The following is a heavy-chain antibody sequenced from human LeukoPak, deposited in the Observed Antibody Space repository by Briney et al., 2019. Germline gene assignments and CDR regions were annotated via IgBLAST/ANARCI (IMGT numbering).Heavy chain of an antibody. CDR3: ARDRASGRYFDWLSVGSYYYYMDV. CDR2: SSTSGSIT. D-gene: IGHD3-9*01. V-gene: IGHV3-11*04. CDR1: GFTFSDYY. Sequence: PGGSLRLSCAASGFTFSDYYMSWIRQAPGKGLQWLAYSSTSGSITYYADSVKGRFTISRDNAKNSVYLQMNSPRAEDTAVYYCARDRASGRYFDWLSVGSYYYYMDVWGKGTTVTISS. J-gene: IGHJ6*03.